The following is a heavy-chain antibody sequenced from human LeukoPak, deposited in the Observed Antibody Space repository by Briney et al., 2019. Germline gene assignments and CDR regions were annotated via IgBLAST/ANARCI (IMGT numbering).Heavy chain of an antibody. CDR1: GGSISSYY. CDR3: ARGRFPEGNFDWNYDY. V-gene: IGHV4-59*08. CDR2: IYYSGST. D-gene: IGHD3-9*01. J-gene: IGHJ4*02. Sequence: PSETLSLTCTVSGGSISSYYWSWIRQPPGKGLEWIGYIYYSGSTYYNPSLKSRVTISVDTSKNQFSLKLSSVTAADTAVYYCARGRFPEGNFDWNYDYWGQGTLVTVSS.